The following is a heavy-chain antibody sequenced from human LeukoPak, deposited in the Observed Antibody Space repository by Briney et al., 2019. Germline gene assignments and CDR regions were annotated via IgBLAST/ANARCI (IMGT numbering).Heavy chain of an antibody. D-gene: IGHD1-1*01. Sequence: GGSLRLSCAASGFPFSSYAMSRVRLAPGKGLEWVSALSGSGDSTYYADSVKGRFTISRDNSKNTLFLQMNSLRAEDTAVYYCAKSHASIWNVYDYWGQGTLVTVSS. CDR2: LSGSGDST. CDR3: AKSHASIWNVYDY. CDR1: GFPFSSYA. V-gene: IGHV3-23*01. J-gene: IGHJ4*02.